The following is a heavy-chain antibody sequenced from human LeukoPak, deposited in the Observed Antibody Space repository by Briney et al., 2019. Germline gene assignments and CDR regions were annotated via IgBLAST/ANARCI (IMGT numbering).Heavy chain of an antibody. V-gene: IGHV3-23*01. J-gene: IGHJ4*02. Sequence: GGSLRLSWAASGFTFSSYAMSWVRQAPGKGLEWVSAISGSGGSTYYADSVKGRFTISRDNSKNTLYLQMNSLRAEDTAVYYCAKDRAGREGFDYWGQGTLVTVSS. CDR3: AKDRAGREGFDY. CDR1: GFTFSSYA. CDR2: ISGSGGST. D-gene: IGHD1-26*01.